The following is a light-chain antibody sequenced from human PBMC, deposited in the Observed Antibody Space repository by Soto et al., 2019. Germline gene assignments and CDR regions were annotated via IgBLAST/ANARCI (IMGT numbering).Light chain of an antibody. CDR1: QSISSY. Sequence: EIVLTQSPGTLSLSPGDRATLSCRASQSISSYLAWYQQKPGQAPRLLIYDASNRATGIPARFSGSGSGTDFTLTISSLEPEDFAVYYCQQRSNWPPGLTFGGGTKVDIK. CDR3: QQRSNWPPGLT. V-gene: IGKV3-11*01. J-gene: IGKJ4*01. CDR2: DAS.